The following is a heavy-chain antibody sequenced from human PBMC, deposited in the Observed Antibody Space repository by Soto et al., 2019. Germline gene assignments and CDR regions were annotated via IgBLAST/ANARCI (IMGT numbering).Heavy chain of an antibody. J-gene: IGHJ4*02. V-gene: IGHV3-30*18. CDR1: GFTFSSYG. D-gene: IGHD5-18*01. CDR3: AKDAQDTAMVLDY. Sequence: QVQLVESGGGVVQPGRSLRLSCAASGFTFSSYGMHWVRQAPGKGLESVAVISYDGSNKYYADSVKGRFTISRDNSKNTLYLQMNSLRAEDTAVYYCAKDAQDTAMVLDYWGQGTLVTVSS. CDR2: ISYDGSNK.